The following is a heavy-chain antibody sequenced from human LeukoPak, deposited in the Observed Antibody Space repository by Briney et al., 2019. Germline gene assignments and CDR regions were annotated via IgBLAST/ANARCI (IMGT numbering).Heavy chain of an antibody. J-gene: IGHJ6*04. CDR3: AKRATITATGPYYYYHMDA. CDR2: IRYNGHDK. Sequence: PGGSLRLSCAASGYSFSDYGMHWVRQPPGKGLEWVAFIRYNGHDKYYADSVKGRFTISRDNSQKTLYLQMNSLRSEDTATYFCAKRATITATGPYYYYHMDAWGKGTTVTVSS. CDR1: GYSFSDYG. D-gene: IGHD5-24*01. V-gene: IGHV3-30*02.